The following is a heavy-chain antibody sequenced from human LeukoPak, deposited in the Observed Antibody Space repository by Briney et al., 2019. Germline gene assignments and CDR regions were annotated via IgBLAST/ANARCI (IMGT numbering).Heavy chain of an antibody. V-gene: IGHV1-58*02. CDR2: IVVGSGNT. Sequence: SVKVSCKASGFTFTSSAMQWVRQACGQRLEWIGWIVVGSGNTNYAQKFQERVTITRDMSTSTAYMELSSLRSEDTAVYYCAAGDIAAAGTIPWGQGTLVTVPS. CDR1: GFTFTSSA. CDR3: AAGDIAAAGTIP. D-gene: IGHD6-13*01. J-gene: IGHJ5*02.